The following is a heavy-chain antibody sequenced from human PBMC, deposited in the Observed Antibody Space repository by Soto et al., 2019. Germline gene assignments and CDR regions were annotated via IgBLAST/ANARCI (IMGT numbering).Heavy chain of an antibody. Sequence: QVQLVQSGAEVKKPGASVKVSCKASGYTFTSYGISLVRQAPVQGLEWMGWISAYNGNTNYAQKLQGRVTMTTDTSTSTAYMELRSLSSDDTAVYYCARFMTYYYDSSGYYASDWGQGTLVTVSS. V-gene: IGHV1-18*01. CDR2: ISAYNGNT. CDR3: ARFMTYYYDSSGYYASD. D-gene: IGHD3-22*01. CDR1: GYTFTSYG. J-gene: IGHJ4*02.